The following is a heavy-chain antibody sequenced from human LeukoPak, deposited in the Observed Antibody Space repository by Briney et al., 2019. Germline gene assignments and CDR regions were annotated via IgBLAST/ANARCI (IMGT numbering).Heavy chain of an antibody. J-gene: IGHJ4*02. CDR2: IYYSGST. V-gene: IGHV4-59*01. CDR1: GGSISSYY. Sequence: SETLSLTCTVSGGSISSYYWSWIRQPPGRGLEWIGYIYYSGSTNYNPSLKSRVTISVDTSKNQFSLKLSSVTAADTAVYYCASSIAVARFDYWGQGTLVTVSS. D-gene: IGHD6-19*01. CDR3: ASSIAVARFDY.